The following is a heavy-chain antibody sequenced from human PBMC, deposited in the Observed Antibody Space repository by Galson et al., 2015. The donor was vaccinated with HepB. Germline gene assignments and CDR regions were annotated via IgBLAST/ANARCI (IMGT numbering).Heavy chain of an antibody. CDR2: ISWNSGSI. CDR1: GFTFDDYA. D-gene: IGHD2-8*02. J-gene: IGHJ4*02. V-gene: IGHV3-9*01. CDR3: AKEMLVGLGPFDY. Sequence: SLRLSCAASGFTFDDYAMHWVRQAPGKGLEWVSGISWNSGSIGYADSVKGRFTISRDNAKNSLYLQMNSLRAEDTALYYCAKEMLVGLGPFDYWGQGTLVTVSS.